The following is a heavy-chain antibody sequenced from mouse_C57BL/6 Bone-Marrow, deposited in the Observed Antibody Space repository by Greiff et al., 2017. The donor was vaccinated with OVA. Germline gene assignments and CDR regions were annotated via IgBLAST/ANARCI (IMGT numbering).Heavy chain of an antibody. CDR3: ARRGYYYGSSY. Sequence: QVQLQQSGAELVKPGASVKMSCKASGYTFTSYWITWVKQRPGQGLEWIGDIYPGSGSTNYNEKFKSKATLTVDTSSSTAYMQLSSLTSEDSAVYYCARRGYYYGSSYWGQGTTLTVSS. CDR2: IYPGSGST. J-gene: IGHJ2*01. D-gene: IGHD1-1*01. CDR1: GYTFTSYW. V-gene: IGHV1-55*01.